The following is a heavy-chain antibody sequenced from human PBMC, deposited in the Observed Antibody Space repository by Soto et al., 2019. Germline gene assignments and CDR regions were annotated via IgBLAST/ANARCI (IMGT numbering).Heavy chain of an antibody. Sequence: SETLSLTCTVSGDSISSGDYYWSWIRQPPGKGLEWIGYIYYSGSSYYDPSLKSRVTISVDTSKNQFSLRLSSVTAADTAVYYCARVGAPALKRAYSYYYDMDVWGQGTTVTVSS. CDR1: GDSISSGDYY. J-gene: IGHJ6*02. CDR2: IYYSGSS. D-gene: IGHD1-26*01. V-gene: IGHV4-30-4*01. CDR3: ARVGAPALKRAYSYYYDMDV.